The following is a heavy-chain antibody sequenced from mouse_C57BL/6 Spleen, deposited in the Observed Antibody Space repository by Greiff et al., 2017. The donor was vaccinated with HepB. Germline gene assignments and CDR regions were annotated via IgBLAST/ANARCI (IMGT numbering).Heavy chain of an antibody. V-gene: IGHV1-7*01. D-gene: IGHD1-1*01. CDR2: INPSSGYT. J-gene: IGHJ1*03. CDR3: ARSITTVDWYFDV. CDR1: GYTFTSYW. Sequence: VKLVESGAELAKPGASVKLSCKASGYTFTSYWMHWVKQRPGQGLEWIGYINPSSGYTKYNQKFKDKATLTADKSSSTAYMQLSSLTYEDSAVYYCARSITTVDWYFDVWGTGTTVTVSS.